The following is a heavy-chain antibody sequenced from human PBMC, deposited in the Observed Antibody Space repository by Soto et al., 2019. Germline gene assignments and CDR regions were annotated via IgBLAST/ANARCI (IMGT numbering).Heavy chain of an antibody. V-gene: IGHV1-46*01. Sequence: ASVKVSCKASGYTFTSYYMHWVRQAPGQGLEWMGIINPSGGSTSYAQKFQGRVTMTRDTSTSTVYMGLSSLRSEDTAVYYCARVGYYYDSSGYSAHDAFDIWGQGTMVTVSS. D-gene: IGHD3-22*01. CDR1: GYTFTSYY. CDR3: ARVGYYYDSSGYSAHDAFDI. CDR2: INPSGGST. J-gene: IGHJ3*02.